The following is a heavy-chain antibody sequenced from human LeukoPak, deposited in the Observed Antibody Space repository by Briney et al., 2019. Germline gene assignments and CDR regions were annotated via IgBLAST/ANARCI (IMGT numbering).Heavy chain of an antibody. CDR1: GYTFTNYA. CDR2: IHPSTGNP. J-gene: IGHJ4*02. V-gene: IGHV7-4-1*02. Sequence: ASVKVSCKASGYTFTNYAMNWVRQAPGQGLEWMGWIHPSTGNPAYAQGFTGRFVFSLDTSVSTTYMEISSLKAEDTAVYFCARAFQSLGGLSLPDYWGQGTLVTISS. D-gene: IGHD3-16*02. CDR3: ARAFQSLGGLSLPDY.